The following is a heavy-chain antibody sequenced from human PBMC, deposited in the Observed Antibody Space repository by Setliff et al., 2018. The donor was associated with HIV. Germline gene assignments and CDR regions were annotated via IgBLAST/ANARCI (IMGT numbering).Heavy chain of an antibody. CDR3: YLHMNGLRAEDTAVYYCARLLSLYNTSPPGY. V-gene: IGHV4-39*01. D-gene: IGHD3-10*01. CDR2: IYYSGST. CDR1: GGSISSSSYY. Sequence: SETLSLTCTVSGGSISSSSYYWGWIRQPPGKGLEWIGSIYYSGSTYYNPSLKSRVTISVDTSKNQFSVKGRFIISRDNSKKTLYLHMNGLRAEDTAVYYCARLLSLYNTSPPGYWGQGTLVTVSS. J-gene: IGHJ4*02.